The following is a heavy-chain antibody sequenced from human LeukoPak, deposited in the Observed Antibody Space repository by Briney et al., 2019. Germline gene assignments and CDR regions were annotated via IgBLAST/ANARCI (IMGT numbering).Heavy chain of an antibody. D-gene: IGHD5-12*01. J-gene: IGHJ6*03. V-gene: IGHV4-34*01. CDR3: ARHGGAYRGDYYMDV. CDR2: INHSGST. CDR1: GGSFSGYY. Sequence: SETLSLTCAVYGGSFSGYYWSWIRQPPGKGLEWIGEINHSGSTNYNPSLKSRVTISVDTSKNQFSLKLSSVTAADTAVYYCARHGGAYRGDYYMDVWGKGTTVTVSS.